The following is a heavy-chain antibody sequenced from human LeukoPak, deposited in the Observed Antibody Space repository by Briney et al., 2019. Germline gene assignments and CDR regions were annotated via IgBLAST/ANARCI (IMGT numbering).Heavy chain of an antibody. D-gene: IGHD3-22*01. V-gene: IGHV4-31*11. CDR2: IYYSGST. CDR1: AGSISSGGYY. J-gene: IGHJ3*02. Sequence: SQTLSLTCAVAAGSISSGGYYWSWIRQHPGKGLEWIGYIYYSGSTSYNPSLKSRVTISVGTSENQFSLKLSFVTAADTAVYYCTREWSYYDRDSDRPRSFAIWGQGTMVTVSS. CDR3: TREWSYYDRDSDRPRSFAI.